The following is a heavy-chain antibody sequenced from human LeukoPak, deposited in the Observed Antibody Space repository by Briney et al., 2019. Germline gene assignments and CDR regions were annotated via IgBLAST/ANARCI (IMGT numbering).Heavy chain of an antibody. V-gene: IGHV3-21*01. CDR2: ISSSGTYI. Sequence: GGSLRLSCAASGFIFSSYSMDWVRRAPGKGLEWVSSISSSGTYIYYADSVKGRFTISRDNAKNSLYLHINSLSAEDTAVFYCARDLGVSKHRYFDLWGRGTLVTVSS. D-gene: IGHD2-8*01. J-gene: IGHJ2*01. CDR1: GFIFSSYS. CDR3: ARDLGVSKHRYFDL.